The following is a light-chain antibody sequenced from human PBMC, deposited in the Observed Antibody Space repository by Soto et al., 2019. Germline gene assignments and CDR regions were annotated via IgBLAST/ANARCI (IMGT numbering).Light chain of an antibody. CDR3: QQYYKWPIT. CDR2: GAS. Sequence: EIVMTQYTATLSVSPGERATLSCRASQSVSSYLAWYQQKPGQAPRLLIYGASTRATGIPARFSGSGSGTDYTLTIGSLQSEDFAVYYCQQYYKWPITFGQRTRLEIK. CDR1: QSVSSY. J-gene: IGKJ5*01. V-gene: IGKV3-15*01.